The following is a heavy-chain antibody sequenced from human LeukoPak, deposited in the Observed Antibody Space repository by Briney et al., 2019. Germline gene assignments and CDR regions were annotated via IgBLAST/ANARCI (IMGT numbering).Heavy chain of an antibody. CDR1: GFTFDDYA. CDR3: AKEAAGYYYYGMDV. J-gene: IGHJ6*02. V-gene: IGHV3-9*01. D-gene: IGHD6-13*01. CDR2: ISWNSGSI. Sequence: GGSLRLSCAASGFTFDDYAMHWVRQAPGKGLEWVSGISWNSGSIGYADSVKGRFTISRDNAKNSLYLQMNSLRAEDTALYYCAKEAAGYYYYGMDVWGQGTTVTVSS.